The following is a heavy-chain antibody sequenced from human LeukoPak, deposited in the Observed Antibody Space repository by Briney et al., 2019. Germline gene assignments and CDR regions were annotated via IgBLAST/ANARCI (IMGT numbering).Heavy chain of an antibody. D-gene: IGHD3-22*01. V-gene: IGHV4-34*01. Sequence: PETLSLTCAVHAGSFSGYYCSCLRQPPGKSLESIGDINHSGSTNYNPSLKSRVTISVDTSKTPFSLKLSSVTAADTAVYYCARGDYYDSSGYYETYYFDYWGQGTLVTVSS. CDR1: AGSFSGYY. CDR2: INHSGST. J-gene: IGHJ4*02. CDR3: ARGDYYDSSGYYETYYFDY.